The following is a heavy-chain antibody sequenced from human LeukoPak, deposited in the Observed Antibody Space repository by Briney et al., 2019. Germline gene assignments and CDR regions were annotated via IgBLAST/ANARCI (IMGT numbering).Heavy chain of an antibody. CDR3: ARGISGNSHWFDP. J-gene: IGHJ5*02. CDR2: IHSSGST. Sequence: SETLSLTCTVSGGSISSYYWSWIRQPAGKELEWIGRIHSSGSTKDNPSLKSRVTMSVDTSKNQFSLRLNSITAADTAVYYCARGISGNSHWFDPWGQRTLVTVSS. V-gene: IGHV4-4*07. D-gene: IGHD3-10*01. CDR1: GGSISSYY.